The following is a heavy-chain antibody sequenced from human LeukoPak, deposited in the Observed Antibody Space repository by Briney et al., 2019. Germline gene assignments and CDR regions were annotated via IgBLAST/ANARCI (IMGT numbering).Heavy chain of an antibody. CDR3: ASSHYYDSSGYYPIYYMDV. CDR2: INHSGST. J-gene: IGHJ6*03. D-gene: IGHD3-22*01. CDR1: GGSFSGYY. V-gene: IGHV4-34*01. Sequence: SETLSLTCAVYGGSFSGYYWSWIRQPPGKGLEWIGEINHSGSTNYNPSLKSRVTISVDTSKNQFSPNLSSVTAADTAVYYCASSHYYDSSGYYPIYYMDVWGKGTTVTVSS.